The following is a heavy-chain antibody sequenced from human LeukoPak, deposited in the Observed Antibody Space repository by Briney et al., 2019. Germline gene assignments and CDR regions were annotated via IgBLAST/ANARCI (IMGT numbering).Heavy chain of an antibody. V-gene: IGHV4-59*01. CDR2: IYYSGST. Sequence: PSETLSLTCTVSGGSISSYYWSWIRQPPGKGLEWIGYIYYSGSTNYNPSLKSRVTISVDTSKNQFSLKLSSVTAANTAVYYCARDSSSWTHYYYYYGMDVWGQGTTVTVSS. D-gene: IGHD6-13*01. J-gene: IGHJ6*02. CDR1: GGSISSYY. CDR3: ARDSSSWTHYYYYYGMDV.